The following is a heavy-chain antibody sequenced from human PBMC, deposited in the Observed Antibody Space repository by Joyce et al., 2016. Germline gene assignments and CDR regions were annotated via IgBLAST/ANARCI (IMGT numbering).Heavy chain of an antibody. D-gene: IGHD6-19*01. V-gene: IGHV3-23*01. CDR2: SGGSGAST. CDR3: AKEGTTVAGTGWYYYYGMDV. Sequence: WFSASGGSGASTNYADSVKGRFTISRDNSKNTLYLQMNSLRAEDTAVYYCAKEGTTVAGTGWYYYYGMDVWGQGTTVTVSS. J-gene: IGHJ6*02.